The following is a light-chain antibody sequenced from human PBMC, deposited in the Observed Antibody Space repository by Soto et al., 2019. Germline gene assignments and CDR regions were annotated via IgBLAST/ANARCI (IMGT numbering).Light chain of an antibody. CDR3: QQRSNWPGT. V-gene: IGKV3-11*01. Sequence: EIVWTQSPATLSLYPGERATLSCRASQSVRSYLAWYQQKPGQAPRLLIYDASNRATGIPARFSGSGSGTDFTLTISSLEPEDFAVYYCQQRSNWPGTFGQGTKVEIK. CDR2: DAS. J-gene: IGKJ1*01. CDR1: QSVRSY.